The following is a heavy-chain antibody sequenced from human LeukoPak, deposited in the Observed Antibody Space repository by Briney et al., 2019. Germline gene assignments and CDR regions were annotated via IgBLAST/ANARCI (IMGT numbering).Heavy chain of an antibody. D-gene: IGHD3-10*01. V-gene: IGHV1-2*02. CDR3: AGGWFGEFYFDY. Sequence: GASVKVSCKASGYTFTGYYMHWVRQAPGQGLEWMGWINPNSGGTNYAQEFQGRVTMTRDTSISTAYMELSRLRSDDTAVYYCAGGWFGEFYFDYWGQGTLVTVSS. CDR1: GYTFTGYY. CDR2: INPNSGGT. J-gene: IGHJ4*02.